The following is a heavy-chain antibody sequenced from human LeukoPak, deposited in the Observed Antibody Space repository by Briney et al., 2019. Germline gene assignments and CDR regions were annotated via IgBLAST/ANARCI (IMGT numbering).Heavy chain of an antibody. CDR1: GGSISSSSYY. CDR2: IYYSGST. V-gene: IGHV4-39*01. Sequence: SETLSLTCTVSGGSISSSSYYWGWIRQPPGKGLEWIGSIYYSGSTYYNPSLKSRVTISVDTSKNQFSLKLSSVTAADTAVYYCARHVLPIAVARVGYYMDVWGKGTTVTVSS. D-gene: IGHD6-19*01. J-gene: IGHJ6*03. CDR3: ARHVLPIAVARVGYYMDV.